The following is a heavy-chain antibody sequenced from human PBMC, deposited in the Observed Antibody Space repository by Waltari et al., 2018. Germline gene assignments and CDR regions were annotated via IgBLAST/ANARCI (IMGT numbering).Heavy chain of an antibody. Sequence: QVQLVQSGAEVKKPGSSVKVSCKASGGTFSSYAISWVRQAPGQGLEWMGGIIPIFGTANYAQKFQGRVTITADESTSTAYMELSSLRSEDTAVYYCARLIWFGELEPRNWFDPWGQGTLVTVSS. J-gene: IGHJ5*02. D-gene: IGHD3-10*01. CDR1: GGTFSSYA. V-gene: IGHV1-69*01. CDR3: ARLIWFGELEPRNWFDP. CDR2: IIPIFGTA.